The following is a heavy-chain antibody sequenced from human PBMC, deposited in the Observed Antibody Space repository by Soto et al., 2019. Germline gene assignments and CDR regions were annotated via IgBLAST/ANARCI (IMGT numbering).Heavy chain of an antibody. Sequence: QVQLQESGPGLVKPSQTLSLTCTVSGGSISSGDYYWSWIRPPPGKGLEWIGYIYYSGSPYYNPSLKSRVTIAVDTSKDQFSLKLSSVTAADTAVYYCARVKEWELFSLPDYWGQGTLVTVSS. V-gene: IGHV4-30-4*01. CDR1: GGSISSGDYY. J-gene: IGHJ4*02. CDR3: ARVKEWELFSLPDY. CDR2: IYYSGSP. D-gene: IGHD1-26*01.